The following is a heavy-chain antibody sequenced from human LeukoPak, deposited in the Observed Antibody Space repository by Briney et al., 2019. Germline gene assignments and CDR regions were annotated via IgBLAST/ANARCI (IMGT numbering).Heavy chain of an antibody. Sequence: PSETLSLTCTVSGGSISSSSYYWGWVRQAPGKGLEWVSSISSSSSYIYYADSVKGRFTISRDNAKNSLYLQMNSLRAEDTAVYYCARDGSSITIFGVVDGRHYMDVWGKGTTVTVSS. CDR1: GGSISSSSYY. V-gene: IGHV3-21*01. CDR2: ISSSSSYI. CDR3: ARDGSSITIFGVVDGRHYMDV. J-gene: IGHJ6*03. D-gene: IGHD3-3*01.